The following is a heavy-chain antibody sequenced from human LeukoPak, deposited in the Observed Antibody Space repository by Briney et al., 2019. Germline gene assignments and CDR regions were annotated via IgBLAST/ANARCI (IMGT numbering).Heavy chain of an antibody. D-gene: IGHD2-15*01. Sequence: SVKVSCKASGGTFSSYVISWVRQAPGQGPEWMGGIIPILGTANYAQKFQGRVTITTDESTTTAYMELSSLRSEDTAVYYCARGRYCSGGSCFESWFDPWGQGTLVTVSS. CDR2: IIPILGTA. CDR1: GGTFSSYV. J-gene: IGHJ5*02. CDR3: ARGRYCSGGSCFESWFDP. V-gene: IGHV1-69*05.